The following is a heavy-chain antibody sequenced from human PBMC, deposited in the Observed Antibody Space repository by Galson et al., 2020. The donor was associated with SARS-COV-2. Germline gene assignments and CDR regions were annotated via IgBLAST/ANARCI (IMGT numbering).Heavy chain of an antibody. CDR3: ARDQVFVYTPWVRPYFYYYSRDV. D-gene: IGHD3-16*01. V-gene: IGHV3-7*03. CDR2: IDQDGGEK. CDR1: GFTLSSNW. Sequence: GESLKISCTASGFTLSSNWMSWVRQAPGKGLEWVANIDQDGGEKSYVDSVKGRFTISRDNAKNSLYLQMNSLRAEDTAVYYCARDQVFVYTPWVRPYFYYYSRDVWGKGTTVTVSS. J-gene: IGHJ6*03.